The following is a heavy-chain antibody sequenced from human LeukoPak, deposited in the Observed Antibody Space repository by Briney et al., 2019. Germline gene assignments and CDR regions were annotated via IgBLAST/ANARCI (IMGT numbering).Heavy chain of an antibody. J-gene: IGHJ4*02. V-gene: IGHV3-23*01. CDR1: GFPFSNNV. CDR2: ISGSGGST. Sequence: GGSLRLSCAASGFPFSNNVMTWVRQAPGRGLDWLAAISGSGGSTYYADSVKGRFTISRDNPKNMLYLQMNSLRVDDTAVYYCAKTFPYGTTWFGFCDYWGQGALVTVSS. CDR3: AKTFPYGTTWFGFCDY. D-gene: IGHD3-10*01.